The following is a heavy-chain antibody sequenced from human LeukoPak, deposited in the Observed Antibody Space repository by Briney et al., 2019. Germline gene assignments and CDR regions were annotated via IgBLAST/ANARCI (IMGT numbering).Heavy chain of an antibody. Sequence: SETLSLTCAVYGGSFSGYYWSWIRQPPGKGLEWIGEINHSGSTNCNPSLKSRVTISVDTSKNQFSLKLSSVTAADTAVYYCARGVVGATKNFDYWGQGTLVTVSS. CDR2: INHSGST. CDR3: ARGVVGATKNFDY. CDR1: GGSFSGYY. J-gene: IGHJ4*02. D-gene: IGHD1-26*01. V-gene: IGHV4-34*01.